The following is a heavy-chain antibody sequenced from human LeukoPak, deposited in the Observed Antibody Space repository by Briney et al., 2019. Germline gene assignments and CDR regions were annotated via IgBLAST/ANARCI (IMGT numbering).Heavy chain of an antibody. J-gene: IGHJ4*02. Sequence: GASVKVSCKASGYTFTGYYMHWVRQAPGQGLEWMGGIIPIFGTANYAQKFQGRVTITADESTSTAYMELSSLRSEDTAVYYCARGYGGVIVNWGQGTLVTVSS. D-gene: IGHD3-16*02. CDR1: GYTFTGYY. CDR3: ARGYGGVIVN. CDR2: IIPIFGTA. V-gene: IGHV1-69*13.